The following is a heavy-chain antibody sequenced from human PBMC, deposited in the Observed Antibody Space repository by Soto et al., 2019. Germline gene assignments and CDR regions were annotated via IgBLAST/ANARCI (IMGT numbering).Heavy chain of an antibody. V-gene: IGHV6-1*01. CDR3: TKHKGDSRTYNGMDV. D-gene: IGHD2-21*02. CDR2: AYYRSQWYY. J-gene: IGHJ6*02. Sequence: QVQLQQSGPGLVKPSQTLSLTCAISGDSVSSNSAAWNWIRQSPSRGLEWLGRAYYRSQWYYDAAASVNSPIIISPDTSKNHFSLQPNSVTPEDTAVYYCTKHKGDSRTYNGMDVWGQGTTVIVSS. CDR1: GDSVSSNSAA.